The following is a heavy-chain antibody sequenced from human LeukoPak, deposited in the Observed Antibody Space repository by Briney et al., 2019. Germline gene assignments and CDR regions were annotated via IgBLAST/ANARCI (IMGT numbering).Heavy chain of an antibody. V-gene: IGHV1-18*04. D-gene: IGHD3-10*01. CDR3: ASLYGSGRYPEYFQH. J-gene: IGHJ1*01. Sequence: ASVKVSCKASGYTFTSYGISWVRQAPGQGLEWMGWISAYNGNTNYAQKLQGRVTMTTDTSTSTAYMELRSLRSDDTAVYYCASLYGSGRYPEYFQHWGQGTLVTVSS. CDR1: GYTFTSYG. CDR2: ISAYNGNT.